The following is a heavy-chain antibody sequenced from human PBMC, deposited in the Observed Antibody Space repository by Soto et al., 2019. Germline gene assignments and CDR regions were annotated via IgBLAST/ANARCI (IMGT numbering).Heavy chain of an antibody. J-gene: IGHJ6*03. D-gene: IGHD6-13*01. CDR3: ARLVSSWEGRYMDV. V-gene: IGHV4-39*01. CDR2: IYYSGST. CDR1: GGSISSSSYY. Sequence: QLQLQESGPGLVKPSETLSLTCTVSGGSISSSSYYWGWIRQPPGKGLEWIGSIYYSGSTYYNPSLKSRVTISVDTSKNQFSLKLSSVTAADTAVYYCARLVSSWEGRYMDVWGKGTTVTVSS.